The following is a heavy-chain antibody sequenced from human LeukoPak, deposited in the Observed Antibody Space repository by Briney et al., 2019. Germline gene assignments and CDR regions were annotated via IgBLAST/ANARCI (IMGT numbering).Heavy chain of an antibody. CDR1: GGSFSGYY. CDR3: ARVIGGGNLWALYFDY. CDR2: INHSGST. D-gene: IGHD4-23*01. J-gene: IGHJ4*02. Sequence: SETLSLTCAVYGGSFSGYYWSWIRQPPGKGLEWIGEINHSGSTNYNPSLKSRVTISVDTSKTQFSLKLSSVTAADTAVYYCARVIGGGNLWALYFDYWGQGTLVTVSS. V-gene: IGHV4-34*01.